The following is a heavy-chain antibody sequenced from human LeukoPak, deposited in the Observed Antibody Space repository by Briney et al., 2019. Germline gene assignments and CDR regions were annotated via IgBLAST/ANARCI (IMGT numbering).Heavy chain of an antibody. D-gene: IGHD2-15*01. CDR1: GLTFSSYA. J-gene: IGHJ4*02. CDR2: ISGSGGST. V-gene: IGHV3-23*01. Sequence: GGSLRLSCAASGLTFSSYAMSGVRQAPGKGLEWVSAISGSGGSTYYADSVKGRFTISRDNSKNTLYLQMNSLRAEDTAVYYCAKNPFLGYCSGGSCLGYWGQGTLVTVSS. CDR3: AKNPFLGYCSGGSCLGY.